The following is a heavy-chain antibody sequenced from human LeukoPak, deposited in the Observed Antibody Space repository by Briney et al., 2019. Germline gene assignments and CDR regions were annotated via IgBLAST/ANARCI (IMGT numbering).Heavy chain of an antibody. Sequence: SSETLSLTCTVSGGSISSYYWSWIRQPAGKGLEWIGRIYTSGSTNYIPSLRSRVTMSVDTSKNQFSLKLSSVTAADTAVYYCARVVAAAGTASTTNNWFDPWGQGTLVTVSS. V-gene: IGHV4-4*07. CDR1: GGSISSYY. D-gene: IGHD6-13*01. CDR3: ARVVAAAGTASTTNNWFDP. J-gene: IGHJ5*02. CDR2: IYTSGST.